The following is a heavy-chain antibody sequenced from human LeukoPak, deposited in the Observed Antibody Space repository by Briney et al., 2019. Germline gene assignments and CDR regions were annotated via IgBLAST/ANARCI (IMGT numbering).Heavy chain of an antibody. V-gene: IGHV1-69*13. CDR1: GYTFTSYG. CDR3: AREMESLANGFDI. J-gene: IGHJ3*02. CDR2: IILLFGST. D-gene: IGHD3-3*01. Sequence: SVKVSCKASGYTFTSYGISWVRQAPGQGLEWMGHIILLFGSTHYAQNFHGRLTISADESTRTAFMELSSLRSEDTALYYCAREMESLANGFDIWGQGTMVTVSS.